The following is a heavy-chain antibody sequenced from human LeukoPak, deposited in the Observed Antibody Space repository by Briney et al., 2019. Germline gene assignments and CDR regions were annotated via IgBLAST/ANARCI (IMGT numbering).Heavy chain of an antibody. CDR3: ARADYTTSKIIH. Sequence: PGGSLRLSCAGSGFTFSSYWMFLVRQAPGKGLQWVSRINSDGSTTNYADSVKGRFTISRDNAKNTLYLQMNSLRAEDTAVYYCARADYTTSKIIHWGQGTLVTVSS. J-gene: IGHJ4*02. CDR1: GFTFSSYW. V-gene: IGHV3-74*01. D-gene: IGHD2-2*02. CDR2: INSDGSTT.